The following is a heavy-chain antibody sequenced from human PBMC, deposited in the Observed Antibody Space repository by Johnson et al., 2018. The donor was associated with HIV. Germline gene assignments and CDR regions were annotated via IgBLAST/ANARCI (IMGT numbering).Heavy chain of an antibody. CDR1: GFTFSSYG. CDR3: ATKRVAAADPDDAFDI. Sequence: QVQLVESGGGVVQPGRYLRLSCAASGFTFSSYGMHWVRQAPGKGLEWVAVIWYDGSNKYYADSVKGRFTIYRDNSKNTLYLQMNSLRAEDTAVYYCATKRVAAADPDDAFDIWGQGTMVTVSS. V-gene: IGHV3-33*01. CDR2: IWYDGSNK. J-gene: IGHJ3*02. D-gene: IGHD6-13*01.